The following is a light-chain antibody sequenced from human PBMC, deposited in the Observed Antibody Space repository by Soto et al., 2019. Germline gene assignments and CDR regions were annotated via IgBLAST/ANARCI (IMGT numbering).Light chain of an antibody. V-gene: IGLV4-69*01. CDR2: LNSAGRH. J-gene: IGLJ2*01. Sequence: QLVLTQSPSASASLGASVKLTCTLSSGHSSYAIAWHQQQPEKGPRYLMKLNSAGRHSKGDGIPDRFSGSSSGAERYLTISSLQSEDEADYYCQTWGSGIRVVFGGGTKLTVL. CDR3: QTWGSGIRVV. CDR1: SGHSSYA.